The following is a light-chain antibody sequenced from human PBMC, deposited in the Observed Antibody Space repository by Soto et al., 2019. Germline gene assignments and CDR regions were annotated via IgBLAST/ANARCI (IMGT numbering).Light chain of an antibody. CDR2: DAS. CDR3: QQRSNWPPLFT. Sequence: EIVLTQSPATLSLSPGERATLSCRASQSVSSYLACYQQNPGQAPRLLIYDASNRSTGIPARFSGSGSGTDFTLTISSLEPEDFAVYYCQQRSNWPPLFTFGPGTKVDIK. CDR1: QSVSSY. J-gene: IGKJ3*01. V-gene: IGKV3-11*01.